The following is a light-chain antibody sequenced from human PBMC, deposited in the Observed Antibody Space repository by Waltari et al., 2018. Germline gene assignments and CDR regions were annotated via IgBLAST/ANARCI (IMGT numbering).Light chain of an antibody. CDR2: GVT. Sequence: SALTQPASVSRSPGQSITISCTGTSSDIVDFNYISWYQQHPGEGPKLIISGVTKRPSGGSNCFAGPKSGNTVSLTISGLQADDEAEYFCSSYTDTNTLQVVVGGGTKLSVL. V-gene: IGLV2-14*03. CDR3: SSYTDTNTLQVV. J-gene: IGLJ2*01. CDR1: SSDIVDFNY.